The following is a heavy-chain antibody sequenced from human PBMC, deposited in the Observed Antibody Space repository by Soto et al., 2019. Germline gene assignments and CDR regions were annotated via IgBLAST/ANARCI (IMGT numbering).Heavy chain of an antibody. CDR2: INPSGGST. D-gene: IGHD3-22*01. CDR1: GYTFTSYY. CDR3: ARDYFGYYYDSSGTGY. J-gene: IGHJ4*02. Sequence: ASVKVSCKASGYTFTSYYMHWVRQAPGQGLEWMGIINPSGGSTSYAQKFQGRVTMTRDTSTSTVYMELSSLRSEDTAVYYCARDYFGYYYDSSGTGYWGQGTLVTVSS. V-gene: IGHV1-46*01.